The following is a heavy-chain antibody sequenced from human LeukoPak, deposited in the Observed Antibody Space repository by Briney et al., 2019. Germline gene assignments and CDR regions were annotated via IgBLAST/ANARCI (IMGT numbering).Heavy chain of an antibody. J-gene: IGHJ3*02. V-gene: IGHV1-69*04. CDR3: ARGEGRYLYSSSWSGSDVPDDGALDI. CDR1: GGTFSSYA. D-gene: IGHD6-13*01. Sequence: ASVKVSCKASGGTFSSYAITWVRQAPGQGLEWMGSIIPILGIANYAQKFQGRVTITADKSTSTAYMELRSLRSEDTAVYYCARGEGRYLYSSSWSGSDVPDDGALDIWGQGTMVTVSS. CDR2: IIPILGIA.